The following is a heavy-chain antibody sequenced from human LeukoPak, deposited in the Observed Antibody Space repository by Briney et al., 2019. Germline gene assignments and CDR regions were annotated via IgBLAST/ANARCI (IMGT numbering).Heavy chain of an antibody. D-gene: IGHD5-24*01. J-gene: IGHJ6*03. CDR1: GFTFSSYS. Sequence: GGTLRLSCAASGFTFSSYSMNWVRQAPGKGLEWVANIKQDGSEKYYVDSVKGRFTISRDNAKNSLYLQMNSLRAEDTAVYYCARDEDGYNYVGYYYYYYMDVWGKGTTVTVSS. V-gene: IGHV3-7*01. CDR2: IKQDGSEK. CDR3: ARDEDGYNYVGYYYYYYMDV.